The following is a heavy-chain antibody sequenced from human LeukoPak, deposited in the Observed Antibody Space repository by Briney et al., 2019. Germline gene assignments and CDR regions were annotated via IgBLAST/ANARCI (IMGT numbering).Heavy chain of an antibody. V-gene: IGHV3-23*01. CDR1: GFTFSSYA. CDR2: ISGSGGST. Sequence: GGSLRLSCAASGFTFSSYAMSWVRQAPGKGLEWVSVISGSGGSTYYADSVKGRFTISRDNSKNTVYLQMNRLRVEDTALYYCVRSLDYWGQGTLVTVSS. CDR3: VRSLDY. J-gene: IGHJ4*02.